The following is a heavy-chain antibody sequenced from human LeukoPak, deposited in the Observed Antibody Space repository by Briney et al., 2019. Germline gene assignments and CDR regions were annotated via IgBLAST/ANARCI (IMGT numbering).Heavy chain of an antibody. D-gene: IGHD2-2*01. CDR1: GFTFSSYW. J-gene: IGHJ4*02. Sequence: GGSLRLSCAASGFTFSSYWMSCVRQAPGKRLEWVANIKQDGSEKYYVDSVKSRFTISRDNAKNSLYLQMNSLRAEDTAVYYCAREGVYCSSTSCYGILDYFDYWGQGTLVTVSS. V-gene: IGHV3-7*03. CDR3: AREGVYCSSTSCYGILDYFDY. CDR2: IKQDGSEK.